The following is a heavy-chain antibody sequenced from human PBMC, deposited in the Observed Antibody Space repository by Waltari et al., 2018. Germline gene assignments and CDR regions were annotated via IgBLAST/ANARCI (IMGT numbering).Heavy chain of an antibody. D-gene: IGHD1-1*01. V-gene: IGHV3-23*01. J-gene: IGHJ4*02. CDR3: ARDSWNNIWHRDY. Sequence: EVQLLESGGDLVQPGESLRLSCAASGFTFGGYAMSWVRQAPGRGLEWGVTSNGGGSAAFYAGSVKGRGTVSRDNSQNTLYMHINSLRADDTAVYDWARDSWNNIWHRDYRGQGTLVTVSS. CDR2: SNGGGSAA. CDR1: GFTFGGYA.